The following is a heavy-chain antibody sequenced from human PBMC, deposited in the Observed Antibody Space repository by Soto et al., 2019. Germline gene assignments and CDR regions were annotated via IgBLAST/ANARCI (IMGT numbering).Heavy chain of an antibody. J-gene: IGHJ3*01. Sequence: QGQLQQSGPGLVKPSQTLSLTCAISGDSVSSDITSWNLIRQSPSRGLEWLGRTYYRSKWFHDYAATVKSRITVNPDTSKNQFSLELTARTPEDTAVYYCARGNALDVWGQGTVVTVSS. CDR2: TYYRSKWFH. V-gene: IGHV6-1*01. D-gene: IGHD3-10*01. CDR1: GDSVSSDITS. CDR3: ARGNALDV.